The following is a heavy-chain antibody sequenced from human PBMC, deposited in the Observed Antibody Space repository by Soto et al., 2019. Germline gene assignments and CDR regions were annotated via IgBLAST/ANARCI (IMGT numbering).Heavy chain of an antibody. V-gene: IGHV4-39*07. J-gene: IGHJ4*02. CDR1: GASISSSDYY. CDR2: IYYSGTT. CDR3: ARGRSFRLVGVPLDS. Sequence: PSETLSLTCTVSGASISSSDYYWGWVRQTPGKGLDWIGNIYYSGTTYYNPSLKSRVTISLDTTNNAFSLTLKSVTAADTAVYYCARGRSFRLVGVPLDSWGQGTLVTVSS. D-gene: IGHD3-16*02.